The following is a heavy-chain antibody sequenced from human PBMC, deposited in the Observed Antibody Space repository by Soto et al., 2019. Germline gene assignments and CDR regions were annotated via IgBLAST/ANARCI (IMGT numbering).Heavy chain of an antibody. CDR3: ARGVGAEYSYGYDYYYYYGMDV. Sequence: ASVKVSCKASGYTFTGYYMHWVRQAPGQGLEWMGWINPNSGGTNYAQKFQGWVTMTRDTSISTAYMELSRLRSDDTAVYYCARGVGAEYSYGYDYYYYYGMDVWGQGTTVTVSS. J-gene: IGHJ6*02. V-gene: IGHV1-2*04. D-gene: IGHD5-18*01. CDR1: GYTFTGYY. CDR2: INPNSGGT.